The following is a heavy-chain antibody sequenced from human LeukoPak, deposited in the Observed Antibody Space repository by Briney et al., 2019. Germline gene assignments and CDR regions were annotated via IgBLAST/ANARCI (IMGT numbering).Heavy chain of an antibody. CDR3: ANRYCGSTSCYPRWEYYFDY. V-gene: IGHV3-23*01. J-gene: IGHJ4*02. CDR1: GFTFSSYA. Sequence: QPGASLRLSCAASGFTFSSYAMSWVRQAPGKGLEWVSAISGGGGSTYYADSVKGRFTISRDNSKNTLYLQMNSLRAEDTAVYYCANRYCGSTSCYPRWEYYFDYWGQGTLVTVSS. CDR2: ISGGGGST. D-gene: IGHD2-2*01.